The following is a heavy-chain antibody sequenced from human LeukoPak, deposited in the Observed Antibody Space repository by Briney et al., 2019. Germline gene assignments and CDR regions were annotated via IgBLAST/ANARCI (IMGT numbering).Heavy chain of an antibody. Sequence: SETLSLTCTVSGGSVSSYFCSWIRQPPGKGLEWIGYMYYSGSTNYNPSLKSRVTMSVDTSKNQFSLQLSSVTAADTAVYYCARLDNARGAFDYWGQGTLVTVPS. D-gene: IGHD2-2*03. V-gene: IGHV4-59*02. CDR1: GGSVSSYF. CDR3: ARLDNARGAFDY. J-gene: IGHJ4*02. CDR2: MYYSGST.